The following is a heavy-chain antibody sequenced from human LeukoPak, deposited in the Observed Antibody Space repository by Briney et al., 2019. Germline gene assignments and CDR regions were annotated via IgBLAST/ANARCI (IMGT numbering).Heavy chain of an antibody. Sequence: SETLSLTCAVYGGSFSGYYWSWIRQPPGKGLEWIGEINHSGSTNYNPSLKSQVTISVDTSKNQFSLKLSSVTAADTAVYYCARGLWFQTYYFDSWGQGTLVTVYS. CDR3: ARGLWFQTYYFDS. J-gene: IGHJ4*02. D-gene: IGHD2-21*01. V-gene: IGHV4-34*01. CDR1: GGSFSGYY. CDR2: INHSGST.